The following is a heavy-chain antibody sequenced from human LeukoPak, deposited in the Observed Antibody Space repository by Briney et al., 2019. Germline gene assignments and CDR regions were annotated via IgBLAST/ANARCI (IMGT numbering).Heavy chain of an antibody. J-gene: IGHJ1*01. V-gene: IGHV1-24*01. CDR2: FDPEDGET. D-gene: IGHD3-10*01. CDR1: GYTLTELS. Sequence: ASVKVSCKVSGYTLTELSIHWVRQAPGKGLEWMGGFDPEDGETIYAQKFQGRVTMTEDTSTDTAYMELSSLRSEDTAVYYCATPGSGSYYPSWVYQHWGQGTLVTVSS. CDR3: ATPGSGSYYPSWVYQH.